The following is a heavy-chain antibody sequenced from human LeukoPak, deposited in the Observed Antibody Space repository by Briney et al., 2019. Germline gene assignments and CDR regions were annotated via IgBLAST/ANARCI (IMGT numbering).Heavy chain of an antibody. CDR3: TTLGYHLDS. CDR1: GFDFGAYE. J-gene: IGHJ4*02. CDR2: FAGSDTTK. Sequence: PGGSLRLSCAASGFDFGAYEMNWVRQAPGKGLEWVAYFAGSDTTKYHADSVRGRFTISRDNAKNSLYLQMNSLRAEDTALYYCTTLGYHLDSWGQGTLVTVSS. V-gene: IGHV3-48*03. D-gene: IGHD3-22*01.